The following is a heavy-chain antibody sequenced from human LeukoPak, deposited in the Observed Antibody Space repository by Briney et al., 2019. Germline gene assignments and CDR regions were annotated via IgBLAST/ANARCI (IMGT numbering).Heavy chain of an antibody. D-gene: IGHD4/OR15-4a*01. CDR2: ISWNSGSI. CDR3: ARDLTYYGMDV. V-gene: IGHV3-9*01. CDR1: GFTFDDYA. J-gene: IGHJ6*02. Sequence: GGSLRLSCAASGFTFDDYAMHWVRQAPGKGLEWVSGISWNSGSIGYADSVKGRFPISRDNAKNSLYLQMNSLRAEDTAVYYCARDLTYYGMDVWGQGTTVTVSS.